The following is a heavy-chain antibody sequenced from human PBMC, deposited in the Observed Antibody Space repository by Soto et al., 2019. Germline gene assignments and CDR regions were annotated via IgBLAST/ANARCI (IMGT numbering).Heavy chain of an antibody. V-gene: IGHV4-30-2*01. J-gene: IGHJ5*02. Sequence: QLQLQESGSGLVKPSQTLSLTCAVSGGFISSGGYSWSWIRQPPGKGLEWIGYIYHSGSTYYNPSLKSRDTITVDRSKNQFSLKLSSVTASYTAVYYCAREGKGYDILSRFDPWGQGTLVTVSS. CDR1: GGFISSGGYS. D-gene: IGHD3-9*01. CDR2: IYHSGST. CDR3: AREGKGYDILSRFDP.